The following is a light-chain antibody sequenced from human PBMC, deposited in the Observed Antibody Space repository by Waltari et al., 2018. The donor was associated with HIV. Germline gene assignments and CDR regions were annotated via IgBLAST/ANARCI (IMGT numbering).Light chain of an antibody. CDR1: TSEVGGYNY. CDR3: SSYTRSTVYV. Sequence: QSALTQPASVSGSPLHSITIPCTGTTSEVGGYNYISWYQQHPGKAPKLMIYEVSNRPSGVSNRFSGSKSGSTASLTISGLQAEDEADYYCSSYTRSTVYVFGTGTKVTVL. CDR2: EVS. V-gene: IGLV2-14*01. J-gene: IGLJ1*01.